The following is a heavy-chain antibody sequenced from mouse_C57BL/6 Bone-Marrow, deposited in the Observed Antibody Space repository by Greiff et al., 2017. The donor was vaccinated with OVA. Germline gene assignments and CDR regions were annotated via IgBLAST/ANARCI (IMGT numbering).Heavy chain of an antibody. CDR1: GYTFTSYG. CDR3: ARSGWSHWDFDG. J-gene: IGHJ1*03. V-gene: IGHV1-81*01. Sequence: QVQLQQSGAELARPGASVKLSCKASGYTFTSYGISWVKQRTGQGLEWIGEIYPRSGNTYYNEKFKGKATLTADKSSSTAYMELRSLTSEDSAVYFCARSGWSHWDFDGWGTGTTVTVAS. CDR2: IYPRSGNT. D-gene: IGHD1-1*02.